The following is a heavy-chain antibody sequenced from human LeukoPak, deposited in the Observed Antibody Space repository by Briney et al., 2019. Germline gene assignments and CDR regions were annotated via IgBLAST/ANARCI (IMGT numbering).Heavy chain of an antibody. D-gene: IGHD3-3*01. CDR2: IKQDGSEK. CDR3: ARGDFWSGYPSFDY. Sequence: GGSLKLSCAASGFTFSSYWMSWVRQAPGKGLEWVANIKQDGSEKYYVDSVKGRFTISRDNAKNSLYLQMSSLRAEDTAVYYCARGDFWSGYPSFDYWGQGTLVTVSS. V-gene: IGHV3-7*01. CDR1: GFTFSSYW. J-gene: IGHJ4*02.